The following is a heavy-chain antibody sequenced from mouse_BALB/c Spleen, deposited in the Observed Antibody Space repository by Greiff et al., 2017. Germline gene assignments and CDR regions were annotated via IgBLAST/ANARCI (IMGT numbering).Heavy chain of an antibody. Sequence: EVQLQQSGAELVKPGASVKLSCTASGFNIKDTYMHWVKQRPEQGLEWIGRIDPYDSETHYNQKFKDKAILTVDKSSSTAYMQLSSLTSEDSAVYYCANMITGDYWGQGTTLTVSS. J-gene: IGHJ2*01. CDR3: ANMITGDY. CDR1: GFNIKDTY. D-gene: IGHD2-4*01. V-gene: IGHV14-3*02. CDR2: IDPYDSET.